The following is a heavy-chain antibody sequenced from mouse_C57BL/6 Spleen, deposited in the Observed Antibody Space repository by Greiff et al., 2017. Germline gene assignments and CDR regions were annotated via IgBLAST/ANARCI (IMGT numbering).Heavy chain of an antibody. CDR2: IDPETGGT. CDR1: GYTFTDYE. J-gene: IGHJ2*01. V-gene: IGHV1-15*01. D-gene: IGHD1-1*01. CDR3: TRKGAYYGSSYDYFDY. Sequence: VQLQQSGAELVRPGASVTLSCKASGYTFTDYEMHWVKQTPVHGLAWIGAIDPETGGTAYNQKFKGKAILTADKSSSTAYMELRSLTSEDSAVYYCTRKGAYYGSSYDYFDYWGQGTTLTVSS.